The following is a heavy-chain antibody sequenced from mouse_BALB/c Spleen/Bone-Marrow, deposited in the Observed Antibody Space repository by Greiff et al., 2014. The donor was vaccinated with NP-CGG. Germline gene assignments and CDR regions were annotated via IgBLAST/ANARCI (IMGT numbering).Heavy chain of an antibody. CDR2: IDPANGNT. CDR1: GFNIKDTY. V-gene: IGHV14-3*02. J-gene: IGHJ4*01. D-gene: IGHD1-1*02. CDR3: ARVKLWSYAMDY. Sequence: EVKLMESGAELVKPGASVKLSCTASGFNIKDTYMHWVKQRPEQGLEWIGRIDPANGNTKYDPEFQGKATITADTSSNTAYLQLSSLTSEDTAVYYCARVKLWSYAMDYWGQGTSVTVSS.